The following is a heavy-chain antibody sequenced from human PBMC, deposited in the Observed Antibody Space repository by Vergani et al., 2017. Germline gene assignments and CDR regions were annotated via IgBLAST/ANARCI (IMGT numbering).Heavy chain of an antibody. CDR3: ARDPRRTSEDIFDP. CDR2: ISSSSSYI. CDR1: GFTFSSYS. D-gene: IGHD2-15*01. V-gene: IGHV3-21*01. J-gene: IGHJ5*02. Sequence: EVQLVESGGGLVKPGGSLRLSCAASGFTFSSYSMNWVRQAPGKGLEWVSSISSSSSYIYYADSVKGRFTISRDNAKNPLYLQMNSLRAEDTAVYYCARDPRRTSEDIFDPWGQGTLVTVSS.